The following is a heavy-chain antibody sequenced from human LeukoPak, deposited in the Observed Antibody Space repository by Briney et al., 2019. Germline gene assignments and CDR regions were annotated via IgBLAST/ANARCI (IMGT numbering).Heavy chain of an antibody. D-gene: IGHD3-22*01. CDR1: GFTFSSYA. CDR3: ARHFDSPNDY. Sequence: GRSLRLSCAASGFTFSSYAMHWVRQAPGKGLEWVAVISYDGSNKYYADSVKGRFTISRDNSKNTLYLQMNSLRAEDTAVYYCARHFDSPNDYWGQGTLVTVSS. J-gene: IGHJ4*02. V-gene: IGHV3-30*04. CDR2: ISYDGSNK.